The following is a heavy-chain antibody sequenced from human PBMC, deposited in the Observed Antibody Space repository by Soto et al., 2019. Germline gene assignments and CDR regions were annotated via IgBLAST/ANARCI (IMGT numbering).Heavy chain of an antibody. CDR3: ARDLRGYGTVDY. CDR1: GGSISSGGYY. J-gene: IGHJ4*02. V-gene: IGHV4-31*03. Sequence: QVQLQESGPGLVKPSQTLSLTCTVSGGSISSGGYYWSWIRQHPGKGLEWIGYIYYSGSTYFHPALKSRVTISVDTSKNQFALKLSYVSAADTAVYYCARDLRGYGTVDYWGQGTLVTVSS. D-gene: IGHD5-18*01. CDR2: IYYSGST.